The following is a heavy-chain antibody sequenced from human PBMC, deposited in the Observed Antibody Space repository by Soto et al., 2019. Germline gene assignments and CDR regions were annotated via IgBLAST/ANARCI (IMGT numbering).Heavy chain of an antibody. CDR1: GDSVTSVSDY. J-gene: IGHJ6*02. Sequence: QVQLQESGPGLLKPSETLSLTCTVSGDSVTSVSDYWSWIRQPPGKGLEWIGYIYYSGSADYNPSLGSRVTISIDTSKSQFSLKLTSVTAADTAVYYCARGVGFGYYYYHMDLWGQGTTVTVSS. CDR2: IYYSGSA. CDR3: ARGVGFGYYYYHMDL. D-gene: IGHD3-10*01. V-gene: IGHV4-61*01.